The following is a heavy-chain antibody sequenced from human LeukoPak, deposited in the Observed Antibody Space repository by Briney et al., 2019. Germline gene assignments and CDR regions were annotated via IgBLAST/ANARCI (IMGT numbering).Heavy chain of an antibody. CDR1: GYTFTSYD. CDR3: ARDSGPPAGATPYYYYYYGMDV. D-gene: IGHD2-2*01. Sequence: GASVKVSCKASGYTFTSYDINWVRQAPGQGLEWMGGIIPIFGTANYAQKFQGRVTITADESTSTAYMELSSLRSEDTAVYYCARDSGPPAGATPYYYYYYGMDVWGQGTTVTVSS. CDR2: IIPIFGTA. J-gene: IGHJ6*02. V-gene: IGHV1-69*13.